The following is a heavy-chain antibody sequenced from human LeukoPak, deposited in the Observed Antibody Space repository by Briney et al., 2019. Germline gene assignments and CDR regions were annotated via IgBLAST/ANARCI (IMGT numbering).Heavy chain of an antibody. CDR2: VSGSGSTT. Sequence: GALRLSCAASGFTFGSYGMSWVRQAPGKGLEWVSAVSGSGSTTYYARSVKGRFTVSRDNSKNTLYLQMNSLRVDDTAVYYCAKSLDYGGNRARLDFWGQGTLVTVSS. V-gene: IGHV3-23*01. CDR1: GFTFGSYG. J-gene: IGHJ4*02. D-gene: IGHD4-23*01. CDR3: AKSLDYGGNRARLDF.